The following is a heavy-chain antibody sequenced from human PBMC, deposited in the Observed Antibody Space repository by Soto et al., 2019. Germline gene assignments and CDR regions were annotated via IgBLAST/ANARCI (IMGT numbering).Heavy chain of an antibody. J-gene: IGHJ6*02. CDR3: ARWLLNYYYYGMDV. V-gene: IGHV3-30-3*01. CDR2: ISYDGSNK. CDR1: GFTFSSYA. Sequence: QVQLVESGGGVVQPGRSLRLSCAASGFTFSSYAMHWVRQAPGKGLEWVAVISYDGSNKYYADSVKGRFTISRDNSKNTLDLQMNSLRAEDTAVYYWARWLLNYYYYGMDVWGQGTTVTVSS. D-gene: IGHD2-21*01.